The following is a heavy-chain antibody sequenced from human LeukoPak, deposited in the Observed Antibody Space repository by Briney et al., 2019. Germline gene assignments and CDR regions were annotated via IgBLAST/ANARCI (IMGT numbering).Heavy chain of an antibody. Sequence: GGSLRLSCAASRLLLDDSDMHWVRQAPGKGLGWVSYICDSGRTIYYADSVKGRFTISRDNAKNSVYLQMNNLRAEDTAVYYCARDRLGDYDNSGYYDKWGQGTLVTVSS. J-gene: IGHJ4*02. CDR2: ICDSGRTI. D-gene: IGHD3-22*01. CDR1: RLLLDDSD. V-gene: IGHV3-11*01. CDR3: ARDRLGDYDNSGYYDK.